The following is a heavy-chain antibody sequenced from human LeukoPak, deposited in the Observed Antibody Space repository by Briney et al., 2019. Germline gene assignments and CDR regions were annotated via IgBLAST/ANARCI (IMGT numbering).Heavy chain of an antibody. Sequence: PSETLSLTCAVCGGSFSGYYWGWIRQPPGKGLEWIGSIYYSGSTYYNPSLKSRVTISVDTSKNQFSLKLSSVTAADTAVYYCARHVQLGPVDAFDIWGQGTMVTVSS. CDR1: GGSFSGYY. CDR2: IYYSGST. D-gene: IGHD1-1*01. V-gene: IGHV4-39*01. J-gene: IGHJ3*02. CDR3: ARHVQLGPVDAFDI.